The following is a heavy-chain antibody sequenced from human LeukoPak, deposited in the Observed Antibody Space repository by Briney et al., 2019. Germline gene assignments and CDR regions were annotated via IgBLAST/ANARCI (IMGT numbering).Heavy chain of an antibody. J-gene: IGHJ4*02. Sequence: SETLSLTCAVHGGSFSGYYWSWIRQPPGKGLEWIGEINHSGSTNYNPSLKSRVTISVDTSKNQFSLKLSSVTAADTAVYYCARGRRIYVVGVGGFDYWGQGTLVTVSS. V-gene: IGHV4-34*01. CDR2: INHSGST. CDR1: GGSFSGYY. D-gene: IGHD1-26*01. CDR3: ARGRRIYVVGVGGFDY.